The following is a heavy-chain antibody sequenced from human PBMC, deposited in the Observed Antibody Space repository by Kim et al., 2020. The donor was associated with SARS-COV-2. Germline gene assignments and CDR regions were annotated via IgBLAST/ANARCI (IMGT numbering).Heavy chain of an antibody. CDR3: VKGEGVVVAAFSFDY. Sequence: GGSLRLSCSASGFTFSGFAMHWVRQAPGKGLEYVAGLTNSGGSTDYADSVKGRFTISRDNSKNTLYLQMSSLRADDTAVYYCVKGEGVVVAAFSFDYWGQGTLVTVSS. D-gene: IGHD2-21*02. CDR2: LTNSGGST. V-gene: IGHV3-64D*08. CDR1: GFTFSGFA. J-gene: IGHJ4*02.